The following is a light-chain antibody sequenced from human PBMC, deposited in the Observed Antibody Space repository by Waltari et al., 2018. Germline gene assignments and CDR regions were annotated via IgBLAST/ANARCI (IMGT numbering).Light chain of an antibody. Sequence: DIQMTQSPSTLSASVGDRVTITCRASESVNSWLVWYQQKPGKAPKLLIYKLSYLKSGVPSRFSGSGSGTEFTLTISSLQPDEFATYYCQQNNNYPWTFGQGTKVDI. CDR1: ESVNSW. V-gene: IGKV1-5*03. J-gene: IGKJ1*01. CDR2: KLS. CDR3: QQNNNYPWT.